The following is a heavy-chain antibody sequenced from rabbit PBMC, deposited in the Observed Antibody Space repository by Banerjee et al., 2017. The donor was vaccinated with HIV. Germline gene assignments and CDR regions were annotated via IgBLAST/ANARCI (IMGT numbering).Heavy chain of an antibody. V-gene: IGHV1S45*01. CDR3: ARNFHHDSTL. CDR1: GIDFSSNV. D-gene: IGHD2-1*01. J-gene: IGHJ3*01. CDR2: IATGGTTT. Sequence: QEQLVESGGDLVKPGGTLTLTCKASGIDFSSNVICWVRQAPGKGLEWIGCIATGGTTTWYANWAKGRFTISKASSTTVTLQMTSLTAADTATYFCARNFHHDSTLWGQGTLVTVS.